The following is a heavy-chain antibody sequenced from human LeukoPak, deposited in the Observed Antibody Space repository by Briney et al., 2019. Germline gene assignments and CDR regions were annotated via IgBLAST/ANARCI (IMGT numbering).Heavy chain of an antibody. CDR3: ARDGRFSIAAAGTYNWFDP. Sequence: SETLSLTCAVYGGSFSGYYWSWIRQPPGKGLEWIGEINHSGSTNYNPSLKSRVTISVDTSKNQFSLKLSSVTAADTAVYYCARDGRFSIAAAGTYNWFDPWDQGTLVTVSS. J-gene: IGHJ5*02. CDR1: GGSFSGYY. D-gene: IGHD6-13*01. CDR2: INHSGST. V-gene: IGHV4-34*01.